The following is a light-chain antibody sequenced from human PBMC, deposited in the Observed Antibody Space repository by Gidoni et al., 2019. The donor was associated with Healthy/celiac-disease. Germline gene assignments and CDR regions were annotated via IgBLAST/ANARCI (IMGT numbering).Light chain of an antibody. V-gene: IGKV1-NL1*01. CDR3: QQYYSTPPET. CDR2: AAS. Sequence: DIQMTQSPSSLPASVGDRVTITCRASQGISNSLDWYQQKPGKAPKLLLYAASRLESGVPSRFSGSGSGTDYTLTISSLQPEDFATYYCQQYYSTPPETFXHXTKVEIK. CDR1: QGISNS. J-gene: IGKJ1*01.